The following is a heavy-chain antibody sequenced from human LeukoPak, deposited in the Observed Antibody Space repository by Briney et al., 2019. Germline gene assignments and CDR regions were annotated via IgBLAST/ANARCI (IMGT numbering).Heavy chain of an antibody. CDR1: GGSISSSNW. V-gene: IGHV4-4*02. D-gene: IGHD6-13*01. CDR2: IYHSGST. CDR3: ARYSSSWPKGFDY. Sequence: SGTLSPTCAVSGGSISSSNWWSWVRQPPGKGLEWIGEIYHSGSTNYNPSLKSRVTISVDKSKNQFSLKLSSVTAADTAVYYCARYSSSWPKGFDYWGQGTLVTVSS. J-gene: IGHJ4*02.